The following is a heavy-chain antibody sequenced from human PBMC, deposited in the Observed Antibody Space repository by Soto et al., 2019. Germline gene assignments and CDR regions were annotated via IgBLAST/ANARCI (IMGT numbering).Heavy chain of an antibody. D-gene: IGHD3-16*01. V-gene: IGHV3-21*01. CDR1: GFTFNIYS. Sequence: EVQLVESGGGLVEPGGSLRLSCVASGFTFNIYSMSWVRQAPGRGLEWVSSISSGTAYTDYADSVKGRFALSRDNTKNSLYLQMNSLRVEDTAVYYCARQRTERGYWFDPWGQGTLVSVSS. CDR3: ARQRTERGYWFDP. CDR2: ISSGTAYT. J-gene: IGHJ5*02.